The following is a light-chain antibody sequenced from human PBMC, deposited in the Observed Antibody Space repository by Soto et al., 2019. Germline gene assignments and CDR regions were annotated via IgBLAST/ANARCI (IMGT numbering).Light chain of an antibody. Sequence: EIVLTQSPGTLSFFPGERATLSCRATQSVSSNYLAWYQQKPGQAPRLLIYIASSRATGIPDRFSGSGSGTDFTLTISRLEPEDFAVYYCQQYGTSPWTFGQGTKVEIK. CDR1: QSVSSNY. CDR2: IAS. CDR3: QQYGTSPWT. V-gene: IGKV3-20*01. J-gene: IGKJ1*01.